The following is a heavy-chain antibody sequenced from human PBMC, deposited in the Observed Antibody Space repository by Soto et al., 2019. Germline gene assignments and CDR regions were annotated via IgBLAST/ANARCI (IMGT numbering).Heavy chain of an antibody. V-gene: IGHV4-38-2*01. J-gene: IGHJ5*02. CDR1: SYSIGSAYY. CDR3: ARVGPWVPFSYNSSPYTFEKWFDT. Sequence: XESLYVPGAVSSYSIGSAYYWGWLRQPPGNGREWIGRIYHGGSTYYNPSLNSRVTLSIDMTNNHVSLILNSVTAQDTAVYYCARVGPWVPFSYNSSPYTFEKWFDTWAQGTLVTVSS. D-gene: IGHD3-16*01. CDR2: IYHGGST.